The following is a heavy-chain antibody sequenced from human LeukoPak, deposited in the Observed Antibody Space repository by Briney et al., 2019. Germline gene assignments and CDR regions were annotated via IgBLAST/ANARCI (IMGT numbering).Heavy chain of an antibody. CDR3: ARAHSRGGALNI. V-gene: IGHV4-39*07. Sequence: TSETLSLTCTVSGGSISSSSYYWGWIRQPPGKGLEWIGSIYYSGSTYYNPSLKSRVTISVDTSKNQFSLKLSSVTAADTAVYYCARAHSRGGALNIWGQGTMVTVSS. CDR1: GGSISSSSYY. D-gene: IGHD2-15*01. CDR2: IYYSGST. J-gene: IGHJ3*02.